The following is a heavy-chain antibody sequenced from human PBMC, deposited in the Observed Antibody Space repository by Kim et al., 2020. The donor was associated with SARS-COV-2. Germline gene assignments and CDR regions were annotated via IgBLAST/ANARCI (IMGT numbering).Heavy chain of an antibody. CDR1: GFTFSSYG. V-gene: IGHV3-33*01. CDR2: IWYDGSNK. D-gene: IGHD6-13*01. J-gene: IGHJ4*02. CDR3: ASIAAAGMGDFDY. Sequence: GGSLRLSCAASGFTFSSYGMHWVRQAPGKGLEWVAVIWYDGSNKYYADSVKGRFTISRDNSKNTLYLQMNSLRAEDTAVYYCASIAAAGMGDFDYWGQGTLVTVSS.